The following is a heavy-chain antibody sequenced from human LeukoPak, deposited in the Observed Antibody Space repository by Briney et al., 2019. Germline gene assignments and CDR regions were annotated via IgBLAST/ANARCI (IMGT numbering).Heavy chain of an antibody. Sequence: QTGGSLRLSCAASGFTFSSYGMHWVRQAPGKGREWVAVISYDGSNKYYADSVKGRFTISRDNSKNTLYLQMNSLRAEDTAVYYCAKWLDYGDDAFDIWGQGTMVTVSS. J-gene: IGHJ3*02. D-gene: IGHD4-17*01. CDR3: AKWLDYGDDAFDI. V-gene: IGHV3-30*18. CDR2: ISYDGSNK. CDR1: GFTFSSYG.